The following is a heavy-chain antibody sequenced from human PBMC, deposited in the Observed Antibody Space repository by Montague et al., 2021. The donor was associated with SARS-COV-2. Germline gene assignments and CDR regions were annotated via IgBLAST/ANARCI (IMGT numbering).Heavy chain of an antibody. V-gene: IGHV4-61*02. Sequence: TLSLTCAASGGSIITGSNFYWGWIRQSAGKGLEWIGRIHSSGGTNYHPSLKSRLTMSVDSSATQFPLKLTSATAADTAVYYCARDYYDSTGLNWFDPWGQGLLVTVSS. CDR3: ARDYYDSTGLNWFDP. CDR1: GGSIITGSNFY. D-gene: IGHD3-22*01. J-gene: IGHJ5*02. CDR2: IHSSGGT.